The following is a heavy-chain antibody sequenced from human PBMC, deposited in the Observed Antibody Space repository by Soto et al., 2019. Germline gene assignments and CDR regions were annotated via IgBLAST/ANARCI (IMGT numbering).Heavy chain of an antibody. D-gene: IGHD6-13*01. Sequence: GGSLRLSCAASGFTVSSNYMSWVRQAPGKGLEWVSVIYSGGSTYYADSVKGRFTISRDNSKNTLYLQMNSLRAEDTAVYYYARVGPYSSWFPPWGQGTLVTVS. V-gene: IGHV3-66*01. J-gene: IGHJ5*02. CDR3: ARVGPYSSWFPP. CDR1: GFTVSSNY. CDR2: IYSGGST.